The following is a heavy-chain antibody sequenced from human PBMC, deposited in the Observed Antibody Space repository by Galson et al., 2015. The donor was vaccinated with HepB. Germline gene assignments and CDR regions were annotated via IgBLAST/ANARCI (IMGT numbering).Heavy chain of an antibody. CDR3: ARGGRIVVVPAAMYY. V-gene: IGHV7-4-1*02. D-gene: IGHD2-2*01. CDR2: INTNTGNP. CDR1: GYTFTSYA. J-gene: IGHJ4*02. Sequence: SVKVSCKASGYTFTSYAMNWVRQAPGQGPEWMGWINTNTGNPTYAQGFTGRFVFSLDTSVSTAYLQISSLKAEDTAMYYCARGGRIVVVPAAMYYWGQGTLVTVSS.